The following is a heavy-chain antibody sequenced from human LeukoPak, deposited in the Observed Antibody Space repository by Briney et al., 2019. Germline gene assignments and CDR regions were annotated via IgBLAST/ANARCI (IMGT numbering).Heavy chain of an antibody. CDR1: GYTFTSYY. Sequence: ASVKVSCKASGYTFTSYYMHWVRQAPGQGLGWMGIINPSGGSTSYAQKFQGRVTMTRDTSTSTVYMELSSLRSEDTAVYYCAREVTIGASFAYCGQGNLVTVSS. CDR2: INPSGGST. CDR3: AREVTIGASFAY. D-gene: IGHD5-24*01. V-gene: IGHV1-46*01. J-gene: IGHJ4*02.